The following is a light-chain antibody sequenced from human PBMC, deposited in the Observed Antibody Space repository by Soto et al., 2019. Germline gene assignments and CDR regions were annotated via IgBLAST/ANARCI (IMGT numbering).Light chain of an antibody. CDR1: LTVSNN. J-gene: IGKJ3*01. V-gene: IGKV3-15*01. CDR3: QQYNNWHPGAT. Sequence: DIVMTQSPATLSVSPGERATLSCRASLTVSNNLAWYQQKPGQAPRLLIYYASTRATGISDRFSGSGSVKDFTLTISSVQSEDVAVYYCQQYNNWHPGATFGPGNRVDIK. CDR2: YAS.